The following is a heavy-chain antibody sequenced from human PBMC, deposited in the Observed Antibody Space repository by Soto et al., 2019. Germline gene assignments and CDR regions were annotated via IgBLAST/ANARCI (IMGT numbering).Heavy chain of an antibody. Sequence: QVQLQESGPGLVKPSETLSLTCTVSGGSISGYYWSWIRQPPGKGLEWIGYMYNTGSTVYNPSFKGRVTISVDTSKNQFSLKLNSVTAADTAVYYCARDLWGYCGTDCYPLDVWGQGTTVTVSS. CDR3: ARDLWGYCGTDCYPLDV. V-gene: IGHV4-59*01. J-gene: IGHJ6*02. CDR1: GGSISGYY. D-gene: IGHD2-21*02. CDR2: MYNTGST.